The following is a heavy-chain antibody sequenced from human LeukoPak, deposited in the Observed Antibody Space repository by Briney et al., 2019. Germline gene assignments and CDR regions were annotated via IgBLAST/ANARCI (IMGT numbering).Heavy chain of an antibody. CDR1: GYTFTSYA. J-gene: IGHJ6*03. Sequence: SVKVSCKASGYTFTSYAISWVRQAPGQGLEWMGGIIPIFGTANYAQKFQGRVTITADKSTSTAYMELSSLRSEDTAVYYCASSGWTPYYYYYMDVWGKGTTVTVSS. CDR3: ASSGWTPYYYYYMDV. D-gene: IGHD6-19*01. V-gene: IGHV1-69*06. CDR2: IIPIFGTA.